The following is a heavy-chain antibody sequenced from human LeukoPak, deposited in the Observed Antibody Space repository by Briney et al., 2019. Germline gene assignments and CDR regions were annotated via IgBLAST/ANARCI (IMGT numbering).Heavy chain of an antibody. CDR2: ISSRSTYT. CDR1: GFTFSDYS. CDR3: ARAHIQDYTIVGLVDH. V-gene: IGHV3-21*01. Sequence: GGSLRLSCAASGFTFSDYSMNWVRQAPGQGLEWVSSISSRSTYTYYADSVRGRFTTSRDSAKNSLFLQMDSLRVEDTAVYYCARAHIQDYTIVGLVDHWGQGTLVTVSS. D-gene: IGHD1-26*01. J-gene: IGHJ5*02.